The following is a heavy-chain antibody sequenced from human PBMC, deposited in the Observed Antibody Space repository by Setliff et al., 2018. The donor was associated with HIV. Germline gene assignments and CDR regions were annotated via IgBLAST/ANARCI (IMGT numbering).Heavy chain of an antibody. J-gene: IGHJ6*03. CDR2: IYYSGST. V-gene: IGHV4-39*01. Sequence: ETLSLTCTVSGGSIRSSSSYWGWIRQPPGKGLEWIGIIYYSGSTYYKPSLKSRVTISVDTSKNQFSLKVNSVTAADTAVYYCARGARLLAGYSDRWDYYYMAVWGKGTTVTVSS. D-gene: IGHD6-13*01. CDR3: ARGARLLAGYSDRWDYYYMAV. CDR1: GGSIRSSSSY.